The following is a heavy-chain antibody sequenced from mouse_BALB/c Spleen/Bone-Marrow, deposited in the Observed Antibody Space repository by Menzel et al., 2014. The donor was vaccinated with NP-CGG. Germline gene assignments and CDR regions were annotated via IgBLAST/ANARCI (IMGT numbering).Heavy chain of an antibody. J-gene: IGHJ3*01. D-gene: IGHD3-3*01. CDR2: INPSNGRT. CDR1: GYTFTSYW. CDR3: ARGDGFAWFAY. Sequence: QVQLQQPGAELVKPGASVKLSCKASGYTFTSYWMHWVKQRPGQGLEWIGEINPSNGRTNYNEKFKSKATLTVDKSSSTAYMQLSSLTSEDSAAYYCARGDGFAWFAYWGQGTLVTVSA. V-gene: IGHV1S81*02.